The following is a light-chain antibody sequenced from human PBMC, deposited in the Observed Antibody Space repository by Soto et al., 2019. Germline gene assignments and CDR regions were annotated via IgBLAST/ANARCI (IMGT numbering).Light chain of an antibody. Sequence: QSALTQPASVSGSPGQSITISCTGTSNDIGTYNYVSWYQQHPGKAPKLMIYDVTARPSGVSNRFSGSKSGNTASLTISGLQPDDEADYYCSSCTSSTTHVTIGGGTKVTVL. V-gene: IGLV2-14*03. CDR2: DVT. CDR1: SNDIGTYNY. CDR3: SSCTSSTTHVT. J-gene: IGLJ2*01.